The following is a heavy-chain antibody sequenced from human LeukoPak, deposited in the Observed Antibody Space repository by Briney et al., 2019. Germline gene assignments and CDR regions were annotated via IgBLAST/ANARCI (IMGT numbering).Heavy chain of an antibody. Sequence: SETLSLTCTVSGGSISSYYWSWIRQPPGKGLEWIGYISYSGSTKYNPSLKSRVTISVDTSKNQFSLKLSSVTAADTAVYYCAREPRIVVVPAAIQGGWFDPWGQGTLVTVSS. CDR1: GGSISSYY. J-gene: IGHJ5*02. CDR3: AREPRIVVVPAAIQGGWFDP. D-gene: IGHD2-2*02. V-gene: IGHV4-59*12. CDR2: ISYSGST.